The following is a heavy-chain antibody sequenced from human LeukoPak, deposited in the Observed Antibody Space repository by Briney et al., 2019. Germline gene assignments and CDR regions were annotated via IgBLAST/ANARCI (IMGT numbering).Heavy chain of an antibody. D-gene: IGHD3-22*01. Sequence: SETLSLTCTVSGYSISSGYYWGWIRQPPGKGLEWIGSIYHSGSTYYNPSLKSRVTISVDTSKNQFSLKLSSVTAADTAVYYCARLIRTTVAYYYDRSGPWYYYMDVWGKGTTVTISS. CDR1: GYSISSGYY. V-gene: IGHV4-38-2*02. CDR3: ARLIRTTVAYYYDRSGPWYYYMDV. J-gene: IGHJ6*03. CDR2: IYHSGST.